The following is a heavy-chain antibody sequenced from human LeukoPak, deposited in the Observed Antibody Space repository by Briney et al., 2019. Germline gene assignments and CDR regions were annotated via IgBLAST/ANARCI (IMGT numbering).Heavy chain of an antibody. D-gene: IGHD3-16*01. V-gene: IGHV3-23*01. Sequence: GGSLRLSCAASGFTFSSYAMSWVRQAPGKGLEWVSAISGSGGSTYYADSVKGRFTISRDNSKNTLYLQMNSLRAEDTAVYYCARDLYADYVWGSFDYWGQGTLVTVSS. J-gene: IGHJ4*02. CDR3: ARDLYADYVWGSFDY. CDR2: ISGSGGST. CDR1: GFTFSSYA.